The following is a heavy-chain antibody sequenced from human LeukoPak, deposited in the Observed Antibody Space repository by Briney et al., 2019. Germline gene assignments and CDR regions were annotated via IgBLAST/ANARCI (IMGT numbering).Heavy chain of an antibody. Sequence: ASVKVSCKASGYTFTSYYMHWVRQAPGKGLEWMGGFDPEDGETIYAQKFQGRVTMTEDTSTDTAYMELSSLRSEDTAVYYCAHITMVRGVIPSFAFDIWGQGTMVTVSS. D-gene: IGHD3-10*01. CDR3: AHITMVRGVIPSFAFDI. J-gene: IGHJ3*02. V-gene: IGHV1-24*01. CDR1: GYTFTSYY. CDR2: FDPEDGET.